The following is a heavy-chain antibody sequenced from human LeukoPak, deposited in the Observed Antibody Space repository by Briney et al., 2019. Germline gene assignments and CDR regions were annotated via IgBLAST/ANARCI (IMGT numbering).Heavy chain of an antibody. Sequence: PSETLSLTCAVYGGSFSTYYWSWIRQPPGKGLEWIGYIYFSGSTNYNPSLKNRVTFSVDTSKNQFSLNLSSVTAADTAVYYCARGYTSGWSPALDIWGQGTMVTVSS. D-gene: IGHD6-19*01. CDR2: IYFSGST. CDR1: GGSFSTYY. J-gene: IGHJ3*02. V-gene: IGHV4-59*01. CDR3: ARGYTSGWSPALDI.